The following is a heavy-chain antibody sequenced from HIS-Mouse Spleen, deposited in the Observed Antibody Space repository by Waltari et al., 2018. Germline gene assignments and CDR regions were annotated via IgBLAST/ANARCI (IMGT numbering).Heavy chain of an antibody. CDR3: AREIPYSSSWYDWYFDL. CDR1: GGSISSSSYY. J-gene: IGHJ2*01. Sequence: QLQLQESGPGLVKPSETLSLTCTVSGGSISSSSYYWGWIRQPPGKGLEWIGSIYYSGRTYDKPSLKSRVTISVETSKNQFSLKLSSVTAADTAVYYCAREIPYSSSWYDWYFDLWGRGTLVTVSS. D-gene: IGHD6-13*01. CDR2: IYYSGRT. V-gene: IGHV4-39*07.